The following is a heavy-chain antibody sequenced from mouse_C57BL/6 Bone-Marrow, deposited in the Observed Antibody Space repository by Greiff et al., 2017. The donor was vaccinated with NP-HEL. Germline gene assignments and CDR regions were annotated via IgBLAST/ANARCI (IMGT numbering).Heavy chain of an antibody. V-gene: IGHV1-64*01. D-gene: IGHD1-1*01. CDR3: AREGYYYGSSWYFDV. CDR1: GYTFTSYW. Sequence: VQLQQPGAELVKPGASVKLSCKASGYTFTSYWMHWVKQRPGQGLEWIGMIHPNSGSTNYNEKFKSKATLTVDKSSSTAYMQRSSLTSEDSAVYYCAREGYYYGSSWYFDVWGTGTTVTVSS. CDR2: IHPNSGST. J-gene: IGHJ1*03.